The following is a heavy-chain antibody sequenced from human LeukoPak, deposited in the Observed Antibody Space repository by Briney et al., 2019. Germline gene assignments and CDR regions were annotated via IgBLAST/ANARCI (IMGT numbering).Heavy chain of an antibody. CDR2: ITGNGDAA. D-gene: IGHD5-18*01. CDR3: EKDLTAMTNFDS. Sequence: GGSLRLSCAASGFIFTNYAMSWVRQGPGPGLEWVSTITGNGDAAYYADSVKGRFTISRDNSRNTLYLQMNSLRADDTAAYYCEKDLTAMTNFDSWGQGTLVTVSS. CDR1: GFIFTNYA. V-gene: IGHV3-23*01. J-gene: IGHJ5*01.